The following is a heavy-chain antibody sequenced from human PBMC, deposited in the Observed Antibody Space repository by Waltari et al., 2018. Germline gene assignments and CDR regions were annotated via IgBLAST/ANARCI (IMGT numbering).Heavy chain of an antibody. J-gene: IGHJ3*02. CDR3: AGVLRSRAVDAFDI. CDR2: IYHSGST. V-gene: IGHV4-38-2*01. Sequence: VQLVESGGGLVQPGGSLRLSCAASGFTFSSYEMNWVRQAPGKGLEWIGSIYHSGSTYHNPSLKSGVTISVDTSKNQFSLKLSSVTAADTAVYYCAGVLRSRAVDAFDIWGQGTMVTVSS. CDR1: GFTFSSYE.